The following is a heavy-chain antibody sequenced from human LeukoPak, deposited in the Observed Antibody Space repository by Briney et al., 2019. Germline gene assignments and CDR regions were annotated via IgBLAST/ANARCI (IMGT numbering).Heavy chain of an antibody. CDR3: ARDGDLGYSSAWYVRRHFDY. Sequence: ASVKVSCKASGYTFTSYYIHWVRQAPGQALEWMGIINPSGGSTSYAQKFQGRVTMTRDMPTSTVYMELSSLGSEDTAVFYCARDGDLGYSSAWYVRRHFDYWGQGTLVTVSS. J-gene: IGHJ4*02. D-gene: IGHD6-19*01. V-gene: IGHV1-46*01. CDR2: INPSGGST. CDR1: GYTFTSYY.